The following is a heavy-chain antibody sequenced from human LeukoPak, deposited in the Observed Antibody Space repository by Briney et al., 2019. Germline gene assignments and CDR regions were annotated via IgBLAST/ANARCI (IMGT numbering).Heavy chain of an antibody. J-gene: IGHJ6*02. Sequence: GASVKVSCKASGYTFTGYYIHWVRQAPGQGLEWMGWMNPNSGNTGYAQKFQGRVTMTRNTSISTAYMELSSLRSEDTAVYYCARRGYGGHKYSSHGRAVGAQGPTVPVS. V-gene: IGHV1-8*02. CDR1: GYTFTGYY. CDR2: MNPNSGNT. D-gene: IGHD1-26*01. CDR3: ARRGYGGHKYSSHGRAV.